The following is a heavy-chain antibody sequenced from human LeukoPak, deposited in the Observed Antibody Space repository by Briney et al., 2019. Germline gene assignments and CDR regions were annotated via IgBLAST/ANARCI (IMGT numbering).Heavy chain of an antibody. CDR2: IISDTDGETT. CDR3: TTDPHSGYCSGVSCYPYDY. V-gene: IGHV3-15*01. D-gene: IGHD2-15*01. J-gene: IGHJ4*02. Sequence: MPGRSLSLFCAAAGLSFNDAWMSSVRQAPGKWMEWVGCIISDTDGETTDYAAPVKGRFTISRDDSRNTLYLQMTTLKTEDTALYYCTTDPHSGYCSGVSCYPYDYWGQGTLVTVSS. CDR1: GLSFNDAW.